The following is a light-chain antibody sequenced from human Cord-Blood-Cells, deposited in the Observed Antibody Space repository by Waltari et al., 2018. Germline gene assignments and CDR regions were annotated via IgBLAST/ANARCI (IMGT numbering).Light chain of an antibody. CDR3: CSYAGSYVV. J-gene: IGLJ2*01. CDR2: DVS. Sequence: QSALTQPRSVSGSPGQSVTISCTGTSSDVGGYNYVSWYQQHPGKAPKLMIYDVSKRPSGVPDRFSGSKSGNTACLTISVLQAEDESDYYCCSYAGSYVVFGGGTKLTVL. CDR1: SSDVGGYNY. V-gene: IGLV2-11*01.